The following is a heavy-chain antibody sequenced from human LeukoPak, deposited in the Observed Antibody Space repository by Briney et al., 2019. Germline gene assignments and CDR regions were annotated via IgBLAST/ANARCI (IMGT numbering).Heavy chain of an antibody. CDR2: TYHWSKWFN. J-gene: IGHJ4*02. D-gene: IGHD3-16*01. CDR1: GDSVTSGI. CDR3: ARDLHGSRGESDY. Sequence: SQTLSLTCALSGDSVTSGIWNWIRQSPSRGLEWLGRTYHWSKWFNDYAVSVESRMTINADTSRNQFSLQLNSVTPEDTAVYYCARDLHGSRGESDYWGQGTLVTVSS. V-gene: IGHV6-1*01.